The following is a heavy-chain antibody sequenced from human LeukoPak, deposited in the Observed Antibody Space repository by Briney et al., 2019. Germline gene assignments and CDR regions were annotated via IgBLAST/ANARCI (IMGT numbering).Heavy chain of an antibody. CDR2: IYYSGST. J-gene: IGHJ6*03. CDR1: GCSISSSSYY. D-gene: IGHD1-14*01. V-gene: IGHV4-39*07. CDR3: ASIVLTGFYYMDV. Sequence: SETLSLTCTVSGCSISSSSYYWGWLRQPPGKGLEWIGSIYYSGSTYYNPYLKSRVTISVDTSKNQVSLKLSSVTAADTAVYYCASIVLTGFYYMDVWGKGTTVTVSS.